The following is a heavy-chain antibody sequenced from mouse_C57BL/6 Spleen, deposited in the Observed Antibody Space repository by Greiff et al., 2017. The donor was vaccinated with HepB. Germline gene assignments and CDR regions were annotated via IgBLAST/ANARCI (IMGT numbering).Heavy chain of an antibody. V-gene: IGHV1-18*01. CDR1: GYTFTDYN. CDR2: INPNNGGT. J-gene: IGHJ4*01. Sequence: EVKLMESGPELVKPGASVKIPCKASGYTFTDYNMDWVKQSHGKSLEWIGDINPNNGGTIYNQKFKGKATLTVDKSSSTAYMELRSLTSEDTAVYYCARGLHSYYAMDYWGQGTSVTVSS. D-gene: IGHD2-2*01. CDR3: ARGLHSYYAMDY.